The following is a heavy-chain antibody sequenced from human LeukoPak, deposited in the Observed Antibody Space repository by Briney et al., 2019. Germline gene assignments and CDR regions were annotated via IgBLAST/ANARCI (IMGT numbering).Heavy chain of an antibody. J-gene: IGHJ3*02. Sequence: PSETLSLTCTVSGGSISIYYWSWIRQPAGKGLEWIGRIYTSGSTNYNPSLKSRVTMSVDTSKNQFSLKLSSVTAADTAVYYCARGSRSGSYNAFDIWGQGTMVTVSS. V-gene: IGHV4-4*07. CDR2: IYTSGST. D-gene: IGHD1-26*01. CDR3: ARGSRSGSYNAFDI. CDR1: GGSISIYY.